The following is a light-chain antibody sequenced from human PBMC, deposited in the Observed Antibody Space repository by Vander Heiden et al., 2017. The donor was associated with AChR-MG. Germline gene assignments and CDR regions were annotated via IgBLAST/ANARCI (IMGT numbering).Light chain of an antibody. CDR1: QVMTID. V-gene: IGKV1-17*01. CDR3: RGEHSFRRT. CDR2: AAS. Sequence: DIQTTQSPACLSASVEDRVTITGRASQVMTIDVRWYLKKPWKAPKHLMYAASTLQSGAPSTFRGSGSGTEFTLTISSLLLEDFATYYCRGEHSFRRTFGQRTKVEIK. J-gene: IGKJ1*01.